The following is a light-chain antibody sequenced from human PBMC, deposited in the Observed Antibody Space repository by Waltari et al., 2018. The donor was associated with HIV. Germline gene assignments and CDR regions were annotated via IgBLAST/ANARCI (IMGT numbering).Light chain of an antibody. CDR1: SSDVGGYNY. CDR3: SSYTSSSSRV. J-gene: IGLJ2*01. V-gene: IGLV2-14*01. CDR2: DVS. Sequence: ALTQPASVSGSPGQSITISCTGTSSDVGGYNYVSWYQQHPGKAPKLMIYDVSNRPSGVSNRFSGSKSGNTASLTISGLQAEDEADYYCSSYTSSSSRVFGGGTKLTVL.